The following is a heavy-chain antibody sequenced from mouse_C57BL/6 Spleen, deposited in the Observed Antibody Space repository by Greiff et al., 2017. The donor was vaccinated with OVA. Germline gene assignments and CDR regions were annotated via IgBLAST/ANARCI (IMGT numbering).Heavy chain of an antibody. CDR1: GYTFTSYG. D-gene: IGHD2-5*01. J-gene: IGHJ4*01. V-gene: IGHV1-58*01. CDR3: ARGYYSNRYYAMDY. Sequence: EVQGVESGAELVRPGSSVKMSCKTSGYTFTSYGINWVKQRPGQGLEWIGYIYIGNGYTEYNEKFKGKATLTSDTSSSTAYMQLSSLTSEDSAIYFCARGYYSNRYYAMDYWGQGTSVTVSS. CDR2: IYIGNGYT.